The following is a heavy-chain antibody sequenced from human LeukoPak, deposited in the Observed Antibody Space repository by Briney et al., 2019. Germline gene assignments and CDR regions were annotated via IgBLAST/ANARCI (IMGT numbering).Heavy chain of an antibody. CDR1: GFTFNNYG. CDR3: AKGPLRGTAAAIDY. D-gene: IGHD2-2*01. Sequence: PGGSLRLSCAASGFTFNNYGMHWVRQAPGKGLEWVAVISYDGRKKHYPDSVKGRFTISRDISTDTLWLQMDSLRTEDTAVYYCAKGPLRGTAAAIDYWGQGTLVTVSS. J-gene: IGHJ4*02. V-gene: IGHV3-30*18. CDR2: ISYDGRKK.